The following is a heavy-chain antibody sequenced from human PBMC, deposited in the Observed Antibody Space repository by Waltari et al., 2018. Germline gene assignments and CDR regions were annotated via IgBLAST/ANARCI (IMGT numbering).Heavy chain of an antibody. V-gene: IGHV2-5*01. D-gene: IGHD3-3*01. CDR1: GFSLSTSGVG. CDR2: IYWNDDK. J-gene: IGHJ5*02. CDR3: AHTPRGVSNGFLEWLPTNWFDP. Sequence: QITLKESGPTLVKPTQPLTLTCTFSGFSLSTSGVGVGWIRQPPGKALEWLALIYWNDDKRYSPSLKSRLTITKDTSKNQVVLTMTNMDPVDTATYYCAHTPRGVSNGFLEWLPTNWFDPWGQGTLVTVSS.